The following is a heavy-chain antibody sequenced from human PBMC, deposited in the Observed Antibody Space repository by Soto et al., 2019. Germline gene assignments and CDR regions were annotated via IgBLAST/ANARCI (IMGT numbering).Heavy chain of an antibody. D-gene: IGHD1-26*01. CDR1: GYTFTSYG. J-gene: IGHJ4*02. V-gene: IGHV1-18*01. Sequence: QVQLVQSGAEVKKPGASVKVSCKASGYTFTSYGISWVRQAPGQGLEWMGWISAYNGNTNYAQKLQGRVTMTTDTSTSTAYMELRSLRSDDTAVYYCAGDKIGRWELGGNFDYWGQGTLVTVSS. CDR3: AGDKIGRWELGGNFDY. CDR2: ISAYNGNT.